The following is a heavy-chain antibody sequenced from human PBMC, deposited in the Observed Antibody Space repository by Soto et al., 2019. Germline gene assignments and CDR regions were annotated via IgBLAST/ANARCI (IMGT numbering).Heavy chain of an antibody. Sequence: VKVVWSAARVTLSSYVNSWVRQAPGQGLEWMGGIIPVFGTVNYAQKFQGRVTVTADESTTTAYMELRSLRSEDAAVYYCARAQRIQLWASGMDVWGQGTTVTVSS. CDR3: ARAQRIQLWASGMDV. V-gene: IGHV1-69*01. J-gene: IGHJ6*02. CDR1: RVTLSSYV. D-gene: IGHD5-18*01. CDR2: IIPVFGTV.